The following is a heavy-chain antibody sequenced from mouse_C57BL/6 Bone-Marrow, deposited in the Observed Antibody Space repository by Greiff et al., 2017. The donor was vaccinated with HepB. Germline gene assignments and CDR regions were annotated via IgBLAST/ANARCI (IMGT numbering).Heavy chain of an antibody. D-gene: IGHD2-5*01. CDR3: AIYSTCGFAY. Sequence: QVQLLQSGAELVKPGASVKMSCPASGYTFTTYPIEWMEQSHGKSLEWIGNFHPYNDDTKYNEKFKGKATLTVEKSSSTVYVELSRLTSDDSAVFYCAIYSTCGFAYWGQGTLVTVSA. J-gene: IGHJ3*01. V-gene: IGHV1-47*01. CDR2: FHPYNDDT. CDR1: GYTFTTYP.